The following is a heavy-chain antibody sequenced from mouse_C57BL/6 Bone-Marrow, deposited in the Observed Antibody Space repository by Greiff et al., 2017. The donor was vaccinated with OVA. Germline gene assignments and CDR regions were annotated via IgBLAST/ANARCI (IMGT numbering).Heavy chain of an antibody. V-gene: IGHV14-4*01. Sequence: VHVKQSGAELVRPGASVTLSCTASGFNIKDDYMHWVKQRPEQGLEWIGWIDPENGDTEYASKFQGEATITAATSSNTAYLQLSSLTSEDTAVYYCTTIYDGSKYYFDYWGQGTTLTVSS. CDR3: TTIYDGSKYYFDY. J-gene: IGHJ2*01. D-gene: IGHD2-3*01. CDR2: IDPENGDT. CDR1: GFNIKDDY.